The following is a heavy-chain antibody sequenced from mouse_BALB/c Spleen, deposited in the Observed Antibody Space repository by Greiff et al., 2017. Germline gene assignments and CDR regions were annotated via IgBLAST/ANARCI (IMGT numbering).Heavy chain of an antibody. Sequence: EVQLQQSGAELVRSGASVKLSCTASGFNIKDYYMHWVKQRPEQGLEWIGWIDPENGDTEYAPKFQGKATMTADTSSNTAYLQLSSLTSEDTAVYYGNANYGSSVPAWFAYWGQGTLVTVSA. CDR1: GFNIKDYY. D-gene: IGHD1-1*01. V-gene: IGHV14-4*02. CDR2: IDPENGDT. CDR3: NANYGSSVPAWFAY. J-gene: IGHJ3*01.